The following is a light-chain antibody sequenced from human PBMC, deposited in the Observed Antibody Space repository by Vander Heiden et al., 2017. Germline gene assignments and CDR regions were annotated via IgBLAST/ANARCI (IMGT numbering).Light chain of an antibody. CDR2: AKN. J-gene: IGLJ2*01. Sequence: SSALTQHPAVSVALGQTVRITGQGDSLRNSYAKSYHQKLGQAAVLLIYAKNNRPSGSPDRFSGSNSGNTASLTITGAQEEDEEDYYCSSRDNSGMHLEVLFGGGTKLTVL. V-gene: IGLV3-19*01. CDR3: SSRDNSGMHLEVL. CDR1: SLRNSY.